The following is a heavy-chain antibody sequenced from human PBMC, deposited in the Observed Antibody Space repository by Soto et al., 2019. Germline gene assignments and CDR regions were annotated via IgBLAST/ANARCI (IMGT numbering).Heavy chain of an antibody. Sequence: EVQLVESGGGVVRPGGSLRLSCAASGFIFDDYTMNWVRIVPGKGLEWVAGIDWNGGSTGNVDSVRGRLTISRDNAKKSLYLHMSSLRAEDTAFYRCARDGVRLERPETHFDYWGQGTLVTVSS. J-gene: IGHJ4*02. CDR3: ARDGVRLERPETHFDY. CDR1: GFIFDDYT. CDR2: IDWNGGST. V-gene: IGHV3-20*01. D-gene: IGHD1-1*01.